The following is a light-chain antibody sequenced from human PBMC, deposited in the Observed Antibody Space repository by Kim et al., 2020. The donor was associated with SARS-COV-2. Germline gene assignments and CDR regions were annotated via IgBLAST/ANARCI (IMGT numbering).Light chain of an antibody. V-gene: IGLV2-14*03. Sequence: QSALTQPASVSGSPGQSITISCTGANGDVGGFNYVSWYQQHPGRAPILVIFDVSKRPSGISNRFSGSKSGNTASLTISGLQTEDEADYYCNSYTASSTFVFGTGTKVTVL. CDR1: NGDVGGFNY. J-gene: IGLJ1*01. CDR3: NSYTASSTFV. CDR2: DVS.